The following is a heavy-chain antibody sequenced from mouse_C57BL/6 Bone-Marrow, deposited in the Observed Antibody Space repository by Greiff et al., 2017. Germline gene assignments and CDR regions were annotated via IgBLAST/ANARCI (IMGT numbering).Heavy chain of an antibody. V-gene: IGHV5-12*01. D-gene: IGHD1-1*01. CDR3: ARRYYGRSRWGAY. CDR1: GFTFSDYY. CDR2: ICHGGGST. Sequence: EVKLVESGGGLVQPGGSLKLSCAASGFTFSDYYMSWVRQTPEQRLEWVAYICHGGGSTYYPATVKGRFTISRDNAKNTLYLQMSRLKSEDPAMYDGARRYYGRSRWGAYWGQGTLVTVSA. J-gene: IGHJ3*01.